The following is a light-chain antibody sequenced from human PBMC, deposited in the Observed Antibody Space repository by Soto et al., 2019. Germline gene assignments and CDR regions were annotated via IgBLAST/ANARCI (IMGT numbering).Light chain of an antibody. CDR1: SSDVGVYKY. V-gene: IGLV2-14*01. Sequence: QSVLTQPASVSGSPGQSITISCTGTSSDVGVYKYVSWYQQHPGKAPKLMIYEVSHRPSGVSNRFSGSKSGNTASLTISGLQAEDEADYYCSSYTTNITPVVFGGGTKLTVL. CDR3: SSYTTNITPVV. CDR2: EVS. J-gene: IGLJ2*01.